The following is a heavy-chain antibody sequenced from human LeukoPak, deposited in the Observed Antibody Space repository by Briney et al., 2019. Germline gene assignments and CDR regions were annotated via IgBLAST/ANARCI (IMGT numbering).Heavy chain of an antibody. D-gene: IGHD6-19*01. CDR2: ISGSGGST. CDR3: ARETIAVADYYFDY. J-gene: IGHJ4*02. Sequence: GGSLRLSCAASGFTFSSYGMSWVRQAPGKGLEWVSAISGSGGSTYYADSVKGRFTISRDNSKNTLYLQMNSLRVEDTAVYYCARETIAVADYYFDYWGQGTLVTVSS. CDR1: GFTFSSYG. V-gene: IGHV3-23*01.